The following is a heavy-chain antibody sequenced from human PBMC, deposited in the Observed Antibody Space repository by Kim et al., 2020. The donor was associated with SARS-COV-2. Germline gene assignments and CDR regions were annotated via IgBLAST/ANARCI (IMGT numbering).Heavy chain of an antibody. D-gene: IGHD3-22*01. Sequence: SETLSLTCAVYGGSFSGYYWSWIRQPPGKGLEWIGEINHSGSTNYNPSLKSRVTISVDTSKNQFSLKLSSVTAADTAVYYCAREVGSFSYYDLWGQGTTV. V-gene: IGHV4-34*01. CDR1: GGSFSGYY. CDR3: AREVGSFSYYDL. CDR2: INHSGST. J-gene: IGHJ6*02.